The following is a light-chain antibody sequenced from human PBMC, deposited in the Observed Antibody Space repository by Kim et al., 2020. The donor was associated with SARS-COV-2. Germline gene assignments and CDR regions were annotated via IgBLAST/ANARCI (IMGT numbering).Light chain of an antibody. Sequence: GQLVTISCTGTSSDVGGYNYVSWYQQHPGKAPKLMIYEVSKRPSGVPDRFSGAKSGNTASLTVSWLQAEDEADYYCSSYAASNNLVFGGGTQLTVL. CDR2: EVS. V-gene: IGLV2-8*01. J-gene: IGLJ2*01. CDR3: SSYAASNNLV. CDR1: SSDVGGYNY.